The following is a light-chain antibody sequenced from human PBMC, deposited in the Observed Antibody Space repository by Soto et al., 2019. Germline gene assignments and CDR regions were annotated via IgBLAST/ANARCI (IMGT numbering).Light chain of an antibody. CDR1: QSVSSSY. CDR2: GAS. Sequence: EIVLTQSPGTLSLSPGERATLFCRASQSVSSSYLAWYQQKPGQAPRLLIYGASSRATGIPDRFSGSGSGTDFTLTISRLEPEDFAVYYCQQYGSSLRGTFGQGTKLEIK. J-gene: IGKJ2*01. CDR3: QQYGSSLRGT. V-gene: IGKV3-20*01.